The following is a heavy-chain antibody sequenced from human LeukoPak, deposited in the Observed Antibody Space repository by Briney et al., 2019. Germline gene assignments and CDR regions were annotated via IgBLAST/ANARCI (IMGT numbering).Heavy chain of an antibody. CDR2: ISSSSSNI. V-gene: IGHV3-21*01. CDR3: ARGADIVATNYDY. Sequence: GGSLRLSCAASGFTFSSYSMNWVRQAPGKGLEWVSSISSSSSNIYYADSVKGRFTISRDNAKNSLYLQMNSLRAEDTAVYYCARGADIVATNYDYWGQGTLVTLSS. J-gene: IGHJ4*02. D-gene: IGHD5-12*01. CDR1: GFTFSSYS.